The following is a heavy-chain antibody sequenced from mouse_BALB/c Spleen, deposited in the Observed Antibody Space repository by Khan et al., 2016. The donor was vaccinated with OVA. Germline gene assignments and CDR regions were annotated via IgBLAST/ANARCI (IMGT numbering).Heavy chain of an antibody. CDR1: GYSITSDYA. CDR3: ARVYGGDFDY. CDR2: ISYSGNT. Sequence: EVQLQESGPGLVKPSQSLSLTCTVTGYSITSDYAWNWIRQFPGNKLEWMGFISYSGNTNYNPSPKSRISITRDTSKNQFFLQLNSVTTEDTATYYCARVYGGDFDYGGQGTTLTVSS. V-gene: IGHV3-2*02. D-gene: IGHD1-1*01. J-gene: IGHJ2*01.